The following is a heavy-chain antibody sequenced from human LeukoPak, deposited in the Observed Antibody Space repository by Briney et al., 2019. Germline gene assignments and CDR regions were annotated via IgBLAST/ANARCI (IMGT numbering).Heavy chain of an antibody. V-gene: IGHV1-46*01. CDR3: ARDNSVGDIAWWFDP. CDR2: LNPTSGST. CDR1: GYTFTSYY. J-gene: IGHJ5*02. D-gene: IGHD3-10*01. Sequence: ASMKVSCKAFGYTFTSYYIHWVRQAPGQGLEWMGILNPTSGSTSYAQKFQGRVTMTRDTSTSTVYMELSSLRSEDTAVYYCARDNSVGDIAWWFDPWGQGTLVTVSS.